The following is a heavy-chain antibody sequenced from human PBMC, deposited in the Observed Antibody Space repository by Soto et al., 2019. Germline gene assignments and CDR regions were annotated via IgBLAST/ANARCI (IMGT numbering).Heavy chain of an antibody. CDR1: GYTFTGYY. D-gene: IGHD6-19*01. V-gene: IGHV1-2*04. CDR3: ARGVSSGWTLDF. Sequence: ASVKVSCKASGYTFTGYYMHWVRQAPGQGLEWMGWINPNSGGTNYAQKFQGWVTMTRDTPISTAYMELSRLRSDDTAVYYCARGVSSGWTLDFWGQGILGTVSS. CDR2: INPNSGGT. J-gene: IGHJ4*02.